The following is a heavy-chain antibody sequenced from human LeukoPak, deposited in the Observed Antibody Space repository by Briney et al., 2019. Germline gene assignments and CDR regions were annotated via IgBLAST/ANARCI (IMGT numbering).Heavy chain of an antibody. CDR1: GGTFSSYA. D-gene: IGHD6-13*01. J-gene: IGHJ4*02. CDR3: ARDRLAAAGTGYFDY. CDR2: IIPILGIA. Sequence: SVKVSCKASGGTFSSYAISWVRQAPGQGLEWMGRIIPILGIANYAQKFQGRVTITADKSTSTAYMELSSLRSEDTAVYYCARDRLAAAGTGYFDYWGQGTQVTVSS. V-gene: IGHV1-69*04.